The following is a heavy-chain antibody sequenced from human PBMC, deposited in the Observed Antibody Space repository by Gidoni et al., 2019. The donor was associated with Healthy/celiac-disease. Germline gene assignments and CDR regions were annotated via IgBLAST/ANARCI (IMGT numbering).Heavy chain of an antibody. CDR3: ASGAVRDAFDI. D-gene: IGHD3-16*01. CDR2: IYPGDSAT. J-gene: IGHJ3*02. V-gene: IGHV5-51*01. CDR1: GYSFTSYW. Sequence: VQLVPSGAVATKPGASLNISCKGSGYSFTSYWIGWVRQMPGKGLEWMEIIYPGDSATRYSPSFQGQVTISADKSISTAYLQGSSLKASDTAMYYCASGAVRDAFDIWGQGTMVTVSS.